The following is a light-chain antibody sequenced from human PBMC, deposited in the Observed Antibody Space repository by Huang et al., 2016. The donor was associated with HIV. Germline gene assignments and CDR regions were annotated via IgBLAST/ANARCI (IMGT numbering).Light chain of an antibody. CDR3: QHYRVWPPVYT. V-gene: IGKV3-15*01. J-gene: IGKJ2*01. Sequence: EIVMTQSPATLSVSPGERATLACRASQTVSSNFAWYQQKPGQAPRLLIYAASTRATDIPARFSGSGSGTEFTLTISSLQSEDFAVYYCQHYRVWPPVYTFGQGTKLEIK. CDR2: AAS. CDR1: QTVSSN.